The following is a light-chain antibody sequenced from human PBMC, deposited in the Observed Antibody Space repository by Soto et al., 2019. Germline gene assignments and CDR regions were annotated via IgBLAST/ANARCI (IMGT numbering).Light chain of an antibody. J-gene: IGLJ2*01. V-gene: IGLV2-14*01. CDR2: DVS. CDR3: RSYTSSSTLV. Sequence: QSALTHPASVSGSPGQSITISCTGTSSDVGGYNYVSWYQQHPGKAPKLMIYDVSNRPSGVSNRFSGSKSCNTASLTISGLQAEDEADYYCRSYTSSSTLVFVGGTKLTVL. CDR1: SSDVGGYNY.